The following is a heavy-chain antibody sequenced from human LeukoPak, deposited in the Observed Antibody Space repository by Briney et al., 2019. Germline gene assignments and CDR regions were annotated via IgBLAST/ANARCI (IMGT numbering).Heavy chain of an antibody. V-gene: IGHV3-30*02. CDR3: ARRKGYYYGSGSSMPPYYYYYMDV. CDR2: IRYDGSNK. Sequence: PGGSLRLSCAASGFTFSSYGMHWVRQAPGKGLEWVAFIRYDGSNKYYADSVKGRFTISRDNSKNTLYLQMNSLRSEDTAVYYCARRKGYYYGSGSSMPPYYYYYMDVWGKGTTVTISS. J-gene: IGHJ6*03. CDR1: GFTFSSYG. D-gene: IGHD3-10*01.